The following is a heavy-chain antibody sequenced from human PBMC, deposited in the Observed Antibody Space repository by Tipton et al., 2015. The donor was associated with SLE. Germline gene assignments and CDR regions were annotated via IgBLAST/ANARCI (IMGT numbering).Heavy chain of an antibody. Sequence: GSLRLSCTASEFTFSSYGMSWVRQAPGKGLEWVSAISSSGGASYYADSVKGRFTISRDNSRNILYLQMNSLRAEDTAVYYCVKDDYNANSPRYFLRWGAGSLVTASP. D-gene: IGHD4-11*01. CDR1: EFTFSSYG. CDR2: ISSSGGAS. CDR3: VKDDYNANSPRYFLR. V-gene: IGHV3-23*01. J-gene: IGHJ1*01.